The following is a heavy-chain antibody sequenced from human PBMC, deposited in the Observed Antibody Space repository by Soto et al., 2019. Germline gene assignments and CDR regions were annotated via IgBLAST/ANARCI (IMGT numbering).Heavy chain of an antibody. V-gene: IGHV3-30*18. Sequence: QVQLVESGGGVVQPGRSLRLSCAASGFAFSSYAMHWVRQAPGKGLEWVAVISFDGSIKYYADSVKGRFTISRDNSRNTLYLQMNRLRADDTAMYYCAKTGRDYGDSPNDYWGQGILVTVSS. CDR2: ISFDGSIK. D-gene: IGHD4-17*01. CDR3: AKTGRDYGDSPNDY. J-gene: IGHJ4*02. CDR1: GFAFSSYA.